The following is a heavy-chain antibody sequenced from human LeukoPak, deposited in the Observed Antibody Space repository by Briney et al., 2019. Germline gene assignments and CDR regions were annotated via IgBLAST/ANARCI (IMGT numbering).Heavy chain of an antibody. CDR1: GGTFSSYA. CDR2: IIPIFGTA. J-gene: IGHJ6*03. V-gene: IGHV1-69*05. CDR3: ARGGYSSSWYGHYYYMDV. D-gene: IGHD6-13*01. Sequence: SVKVSCKASGGTFSSYAISWVRQAPGQGLEWMGGIIPIFGTASYAQKFQGRVTMTRDTSTSTVYMELSSLRSEDTAVYYCARGGYSSSWYGHYYYMDVWGKGTTVTVSS.